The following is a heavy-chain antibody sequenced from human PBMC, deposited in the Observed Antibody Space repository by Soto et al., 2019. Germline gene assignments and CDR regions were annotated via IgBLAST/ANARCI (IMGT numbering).Heavy chain of an antibody. V-gene: IGHV1-2*02. CDR3: ARTYYDILTGTLYGMDV. CDR2: INPNSGGT. CDR1: GYTFTGYY. Sequence: ASVKVSCKASGYTFTGYYMHWVLQAPGQGLEWMGWINPNSGGTNYAQKFQGRVTMTRDTSISTAYMELSRLRSDDTAVYYCARTYYDILTGTLYGMDVWGQATTVTVSS. D-gene: IGHD3-9*01. J-gene: IGHJ6*02.